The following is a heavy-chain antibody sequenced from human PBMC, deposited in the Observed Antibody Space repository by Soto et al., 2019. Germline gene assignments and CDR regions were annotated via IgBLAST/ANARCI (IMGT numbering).Heavy chain of an antibody. Sequence: GGSLRLSCAAPGFTFSDYYMSWIRQAPGKGLEWVSYISSSSSYTNYADSVKGRFTISRDNAKNSLYLQMNSLRAEDTAVYYCASHHYYYSSGYYYSGQGTLVTVS. V-gene: IGHV3-11*06. CDR3: ASHHYYYSSGYYY. CDR2: ISSSSSYT. D-gene: IGHD3-22*01. CDR1: GFTFSDYY. J-gene: IGHJ4*02.